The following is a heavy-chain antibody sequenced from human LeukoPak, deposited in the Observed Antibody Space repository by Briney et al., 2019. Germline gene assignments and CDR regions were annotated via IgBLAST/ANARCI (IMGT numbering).Heavy chain of an antibody. V-gene: IGHV3-21*01. CDR3: ARDPIETNYYDSSGYYFDY. J-gene: IGHJ4*02. Sequence: GGSLRLSCEGSGINFSDYTMNWVRQAPGKGLEWVSSISSRNSFIHYADSVKGRFTISRDNSKNTLYLQMNSLRAEDTAVYYCARDPIETNYYDSSGYYFDYWGQGTLVTVSS. CDR1: GINFSDYT. D-gene: IGHD3-22*01. CDR2: ISSRNSFI.